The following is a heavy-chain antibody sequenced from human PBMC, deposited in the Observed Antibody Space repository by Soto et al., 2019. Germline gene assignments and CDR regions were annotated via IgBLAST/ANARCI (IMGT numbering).Heavy chain of an antibody. V-gene: IGHV3-23*01. J-gene: IGHJ6*02. Sequence: EVQLLESGGGLVQPGGSLRLSCAASGFTFSSYAMSWVRQAPGKGLEWVSAISGSGGSTYYADSVKGRFTISRDNSKNTRYLQMNSLRAEDTAVYYCAKDQKVLRNFDSTPYYYGMDVWGQGTTVTVSS. CDR1: GFTFSSYA. CDR2: ISGSGGST. CDR3: AKDQKVLRNFDSTPYYYGMDV. D-gene: IGHD3-9*01.